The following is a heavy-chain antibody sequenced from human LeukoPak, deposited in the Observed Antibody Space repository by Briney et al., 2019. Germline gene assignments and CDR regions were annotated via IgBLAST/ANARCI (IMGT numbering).Heavy chain of an antibody. Sequence: PSETLSLTCTVSGGSISSSSYYWGWIRQPPGKGLEWIGSIYYSGSTYYNPSLKSRVTISVDTSKNRFSLKLSSVTAADTAVYYCARGSSWYVFWFDPWGQGTLVTVSS. CDR3: ARGSSWYVFWFDP. CDR2: IYYSGST. J-gene: IGHJ5*02. CDR1: GGSISSSSYY. V-gene: IGHV4-39*01. D-gene: IGHD6-13*01.